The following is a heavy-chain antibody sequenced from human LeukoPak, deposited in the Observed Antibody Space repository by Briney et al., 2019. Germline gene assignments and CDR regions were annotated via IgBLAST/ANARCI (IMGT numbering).Heavy chain of an antibody. CDR1: GFTFNAYA. D-gene: IGHD6-19*01. V-gene: IGHV3-43*02. CDR2: VEGDGVTT. CDR3: VRDTGSGWDFDY. J-gene: IGHJ4*02. Sequence: PGGSLRLSCAAYGFTFNAYAIHWVRQAPGKGLEWVSLVEGDGVTTDYANSVKGRFTVSRDNSKNSLYLQMSTLRTEDTALYYCVRDTGSGWDFDYWGQGTLVTVSS.